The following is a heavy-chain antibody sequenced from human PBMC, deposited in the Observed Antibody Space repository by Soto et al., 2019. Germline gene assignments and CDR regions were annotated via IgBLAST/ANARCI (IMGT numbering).Heavy chain of an antibody. J-gene: IGHJ6*02. V-gene: IGHV1-2*02. CDR1: GYIFTGYH. D-gene: IGHD3-9*01. CDR2: INPNSGDT. CDR3: ARDARGTRGFDEMDI. Sequence: ASVKVSCKASGYIFTGYHIHWVRQAPGRGLGWMGWINPNSGDTEYAQNFQGRVTMTRDTSFNLVYMEMSGLMSDDTAVYYCARDARGTRGFDEMDIWGQGTTVTVSS.